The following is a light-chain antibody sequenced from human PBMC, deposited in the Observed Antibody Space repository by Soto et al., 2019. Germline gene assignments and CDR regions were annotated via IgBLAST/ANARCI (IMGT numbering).Light chain of an antibody. J-gene: IGLJ1*01. V-gene: IGLV1-44*01. CDR1: SSNIGSNT. CDR3: AAWDDSLNGPG. CDR2: SNN. Sequence: QSVLTQPPSASGTPGQRGTISCSGSSSNIGSNTVNWYQQLPGTAPKLLIYSNNQRPSGVPDRFSGSKSGTSASLAISGLQSEDEADYYCAAWDDSLNGPGFGTGTKVTVL.